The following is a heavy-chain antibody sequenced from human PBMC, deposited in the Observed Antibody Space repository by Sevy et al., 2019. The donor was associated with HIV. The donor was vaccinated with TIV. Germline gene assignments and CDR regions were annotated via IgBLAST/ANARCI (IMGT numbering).Heavy chain of an antibody. CDR1: GFTFSIYA. CDR3: AKDRVSGTYYTGDFDY. J-gene: IGHJ4*02. Sequence: GGSLRLSCAASGFTFSIYAMSWVRQAPGKGLEWVSVISITGGSTYYADSVKGRFTISRDNSKNTLYLKMNTLRAEDTALYYCAKDRVSGTYYTGDFDYWGQGTLVTVSS. D-gene: IGHD3-10*01. CDR2: ISITGGST. V-gene: IGHV3-23*01.